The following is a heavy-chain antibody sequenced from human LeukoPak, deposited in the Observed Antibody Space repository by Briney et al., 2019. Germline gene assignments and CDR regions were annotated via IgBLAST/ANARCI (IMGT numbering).Heavy chain of an antibody. Sequence: PGRSLRLSCAASGFTFNNYAMHWVRQAPGKGLEWVAVISYDGTVKHYADSVKGRFIISRDNSKNTLYVQMNSLGVEDTAVYYCARRAGAYSHPYDYWGQGTLVTVSS. D-gene: IGHD4/OR15-4a*01. J-gene: IGHJ4*02. CDR1: GFTFNNYA. CDR3: ARRAGAYSHPYDY. CDR2: ISYDGTVK. V-gene: IGHV3-30*03.